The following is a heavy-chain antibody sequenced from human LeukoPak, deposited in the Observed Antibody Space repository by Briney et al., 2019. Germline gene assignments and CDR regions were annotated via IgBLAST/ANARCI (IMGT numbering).Heavy chain of an antibody. D-gene: IGHD1-26*01. Sequence: GASVNVSCKASGGTFSSYAISWVRQAPGQGLEWMGGIIPIFGTANYAQKFQGRVTITADESTSTAYMELSSLRSEDTAVYYCARGRWELSTPLDYWGQGTLVTVSS. CDR2: IIPIFGTA. CDR3: ARGRWELSTPLDY. V-gene: IGHV1-69*13. J-gene: IGHJ4*02. CDR1: GGTFSSYA.